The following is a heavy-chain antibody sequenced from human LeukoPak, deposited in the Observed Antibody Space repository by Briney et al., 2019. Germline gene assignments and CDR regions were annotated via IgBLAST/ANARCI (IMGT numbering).Heavy chain of an antibody. J-gene: IGHJ4*02. CDR1: GFTFSSHA. Sequence: SCAASGFTFSSHAMSWVRQAPGKGLEWVSAISGSGGSTYYADSVKGRFTISRDNSKNTLYLQMNSLRAEDTAVYYCAKRGYYYGSGSYYRGNDYWGQGTLVTVSS. D-gene: IGHD3-10*01. CDR2: ISGSGGST. V-gene: IGHV3-23*01. CDR3: AKRGYYYGSGSYYRGNDY.